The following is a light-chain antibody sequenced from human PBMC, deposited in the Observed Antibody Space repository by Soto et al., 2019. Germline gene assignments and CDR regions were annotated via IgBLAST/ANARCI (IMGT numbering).Light chain of an antibody. CDR2: GAS. J-gene: IGKJ1*01. V-gene: IGKV3-20*01. CDR3: QQYGSSPWT. CDR1: QIVSSSY. Sequence: EIVLTQSPGTLSLSPGERATLSCRASQIVSSSYLTWYQQKPGQAPRLLIYGASSRATGIPDRFSGSGSGTDFTLTISRLEPEDFALYYCQQYGSSPWTFGQGTKVEIK.